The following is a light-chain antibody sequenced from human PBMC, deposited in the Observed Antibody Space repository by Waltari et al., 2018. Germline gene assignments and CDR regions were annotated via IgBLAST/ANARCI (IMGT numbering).Light chain of an antibody. CDR2: AAS. V-gene: IGKV1-9*01. CDR1: QGISSY. CDR3: QQVNGYPLT. J-gene: IGKJ4*01. Sequence: DIQLTQSPSFLSASVGDRVTITCRASQGISSYLVWYQQKPGKAPKVLISAASTLQTGVPSRFSGSGSGTESTLTISSLQPEDFATYYCQQVNGYPLTFGGGTKVEIK.